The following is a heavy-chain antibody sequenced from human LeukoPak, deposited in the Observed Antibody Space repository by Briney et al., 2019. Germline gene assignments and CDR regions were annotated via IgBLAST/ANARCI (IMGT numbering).Heavy chain of an antibody. J-gene: IGHJ6*02. V-gene: IGHV3-21*01. CDR3: ARGGRYCSSTSCYYYYYYGMDV. CDR2: ISSSSSYI. D-gene: IGHD2-2*01. CDR1: GFTFSSYS. Sequence: GGSLRLSCAASGFTFSSYSVNWVRQAPGKGLEWVSSISSSSSYIYYADSVKGRFTISRDNAKNSLYLQMNSLRAEDTAVYYCARGGRYCSSTSCYYYYYYGMDVWGQGTTVTVSS.